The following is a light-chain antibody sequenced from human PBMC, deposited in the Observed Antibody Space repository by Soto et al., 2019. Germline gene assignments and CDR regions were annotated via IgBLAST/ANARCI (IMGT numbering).Light chain of an antibody. J-gene: IGKJ5*01. V-gene: IGKV1-39*01. CDR2: TAS. CDR1: QSISSH. Sequence: IRMTQSPSSLSASVGDTLTITCRASQSISSHLNWYQQKPGKAPNLLMYTASNLQSGVPSRFSGSGSGTDFTLTISSLQPEDFATYYCQQSYSTPITFGQGTRLEI. CDR3: QQSYSTPIT.